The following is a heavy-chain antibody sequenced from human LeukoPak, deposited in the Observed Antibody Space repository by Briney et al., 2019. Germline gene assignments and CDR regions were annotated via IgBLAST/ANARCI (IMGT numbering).Heavy chain of an antibody. V-gene: IGHV3-23*01. Sequence: GGSLRLSCAASGFTFSSYAMSWVRQAPGKGLEWVSAISGSGGSTYYADSVKGRFTISRDNSKNTLYLQMKSLRAEDTALYYCAKHNSRCVNVGWGFDPWGQGTLVTVSS. CDR1: GFTFSSYA. CDR2: ISGSGGST. D-gene: IGHD1-1*01. CDR3: AKHNSRCVNVGWGFDP. J-gene: IGHJ5*02.